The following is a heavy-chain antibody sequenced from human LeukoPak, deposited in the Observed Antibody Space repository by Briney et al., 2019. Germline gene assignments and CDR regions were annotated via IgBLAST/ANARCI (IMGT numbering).Heavy chain of an antibody. CDR1: GFTFSSYA. D-gene: IGHD2-21*02. V-gene: IGHV3-23*01. CDR2: MNGRGLTT. J-gene: IGHJ4*02. CDR3: AKAHDNCGGDCSPLDYNDY. Sequence: GGSLRLSCAASGFTFSSYAMTWVRQAPGKGLEWVSTMNGRGLTTYYADSVKGRFPISRDNSKNTLYLYMNSLRAEDTAVYYCAKAHDNCGGDCSPLDYNDYWGQGTLVTVSS.